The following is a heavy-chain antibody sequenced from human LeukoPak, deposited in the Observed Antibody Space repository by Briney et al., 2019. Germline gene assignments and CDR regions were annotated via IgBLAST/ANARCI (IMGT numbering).Heavy chain of an antibody. CDR2: IKQDGSEK. Sequence: GGSLRLXCAASGFTFSSYWMSWVRQAPGKGLEWVANIKQDGSEKYYVDSVKGRFTISRDNAKNSLYLQMNSLRAEDTAVYYCARGQGPYGDYYFDYWGQGTLVTVSS. V-gene: IGHV3-7*01. CDR3: ARGQGPYGDYYFDY. J-gene: IGHJ4*02. CDR1: GFTFSSYW. D-gene: IGHD4-17*01.